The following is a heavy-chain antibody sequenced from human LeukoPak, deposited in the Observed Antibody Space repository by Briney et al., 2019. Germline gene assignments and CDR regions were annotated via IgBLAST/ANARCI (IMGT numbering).Heavy chain of an antibody. Sequence: ASVKVSCKASGYTFTGYYMHWVRQAPGQGLEWMGWINTNTGNPTYAQGFTGRFVFSLDTSVSTAYYCARGYTKDMTSVTHFDYWGQGTLVTVSS. CDR3: DY. J-gene: IGHJ4*02. CDR2: INTNTGNP. CDR1: GYTFTGYY. D-gene: IGHD4-17*01. V-gene: IGHV7-4-1*01.